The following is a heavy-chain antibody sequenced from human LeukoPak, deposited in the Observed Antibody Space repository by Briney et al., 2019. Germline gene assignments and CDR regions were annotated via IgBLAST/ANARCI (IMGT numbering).Heavy chain of an antibody. CDR2: ISYDGFNK. D-gene: IGHD3-10*01. CDR1: GFTFSSYT. J-gene: IGHJ4*02. V-gene: IGHV3-30-3*01. Sequence: PVRSLRLSCAASGFTFSSYTMHWVRQAPGKGLECVAVISYDGFNKYYADSVKGRFTISRDNSKNALYLQMNSLRPEDTAVYYCARDTSGSGSYSGSDYWGQGTLVTVFS. CDR3: ARDTSGSGSYSGSDY.